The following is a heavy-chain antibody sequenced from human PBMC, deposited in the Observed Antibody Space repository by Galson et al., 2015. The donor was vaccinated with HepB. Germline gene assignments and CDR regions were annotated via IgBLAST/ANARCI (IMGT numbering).Heavy chain of an antibody. Sequence: SVKVSCKASGYTFTGHYMHWVRQAPGQGLEWMGWINPNSGGTKYVQKFQGRVTMTRDTSISTAYMELSRLRYDDTAVYYCARDGSSSWPDWYFDLWGRGTLVTVSS. J-gene: IGHJ2*01. CDR1: GYTFTGHY. CDR3: ARDGSSSWPDWYFDL. CDR2: INPNSGGT. D-gene: IGHD6-13*01. V-gene: IGHV1-2*02.